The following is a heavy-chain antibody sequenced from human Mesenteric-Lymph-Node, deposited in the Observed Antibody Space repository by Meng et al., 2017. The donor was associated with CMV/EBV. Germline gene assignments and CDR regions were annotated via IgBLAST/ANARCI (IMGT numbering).Heavy chain of an antibody. J-gene: IGHJ4*02. CDR1: GFTFSSYS. D-gene: IGHD6-6*01. CDR3: ARDNLYSSSSGY. CDR2: ISSSSSYI. Sequence: GGSLRLSCAASGFTFSSYSMNWVRQAPGKGLEWVSSISSSSSYIYYADSVKGRFTISRDNAKNSLYRQMNSLRAEDTAVYYCARDNLYSSSSGYWGQGTLVTVSS. V-gene: IGHV3-21*01.